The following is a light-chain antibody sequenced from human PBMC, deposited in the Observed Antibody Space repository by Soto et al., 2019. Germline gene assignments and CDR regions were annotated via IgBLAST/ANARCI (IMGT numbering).Light chain of an antibody. V-gene: IGKV1-39*01. Sequence: DIQITQSPSSLSASVGDRVTITCWSSQIISSYLSWYQQKPGKAPELLIYAASNLQTGVPSRFSGSASGTDFTLTISGLQPEDFGTYYCQQTYSTPYGFGQGTKVDIK. CDR1: QIISSY. CDR2: AAS. J-gene: IGKJ2*03. CDR3: QQTYSTPYG.